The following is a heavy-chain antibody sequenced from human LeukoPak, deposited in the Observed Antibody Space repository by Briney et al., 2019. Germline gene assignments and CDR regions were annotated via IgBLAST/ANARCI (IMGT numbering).Heavy chain of an antibody. J-gene: IGHJ4*02. CDR3: ARVNWNDAPNLDY. D-gene: IGHD1-1*01. V-gene: IGHV3-21*01. Sequence: GGSLRLSCAASGFTFSSYSMNWVRQAPGRGLEWVSSISSAISYIYYADSVKGRFTISRDNAKNSLYLQMNSLRAEDTAVYYCARVNWNDAPNLDYWGQGTLVTVSS. CDR1: GFTFSSYS. CDR2: ISSAISYI.